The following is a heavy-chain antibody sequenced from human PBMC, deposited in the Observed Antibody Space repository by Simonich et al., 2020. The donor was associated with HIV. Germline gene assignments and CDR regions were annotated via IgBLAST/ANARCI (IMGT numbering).Heavy chain of an antibody. D-gene: IGHD3-10*01. V-gene: IGHV4-34*01. Sequence: QVQLQQWGAGLLKPSETLSLTCAVYGGSFSGYYWSWIRQPPGKGLEWIGEITYSGRTNYNSSLKRRVTISINTSKKQFSLRLNSVTAADTAVYYCAREVGYYPPQLEENNAFDIWGQGTMVTVSS. J-gene: IGHJ3*02. CDR2: ITYSGRT. CDR1: GGSFSGYY. CDR3: AREVGYYPPQLEENNAFDI.